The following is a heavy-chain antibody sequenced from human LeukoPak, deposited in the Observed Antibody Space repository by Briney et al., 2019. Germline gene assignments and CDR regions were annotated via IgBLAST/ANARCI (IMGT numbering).Heavy chain of an antibody. Sequence: SETLSLTCAVYGGSFSGYYWSWIRQPPGKGLEWIGYIYYSGSTNYNPSLKSRVTISVDTSKNQFSLKLSSVTAADTAVYYCAIGGDYGPFDYWGQGTLVTVSS. CDR3: AIGGDYGPFDY. CDR2: IYYSGST. V-gene: IGHV4-59*01. D-gene: IGHD4-17*01. J-gene: IGHJ4*02. CDR1: GGSFSGYY.